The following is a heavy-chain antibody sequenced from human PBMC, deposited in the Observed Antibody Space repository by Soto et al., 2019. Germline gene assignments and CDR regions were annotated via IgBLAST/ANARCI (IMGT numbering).Heavy chain of an antibody. CDR1: GFTFDDYA. CDR2: ISWNSGSI. CDR3: AKGLPDNYDFWSGSPGYYMDV. V-gene: IGHV3-9*01. D-gene: IGHD3-3*01. J-gene: IGHJ6*03. Sequence: GGSLRLSCAASGFTFDDYAMHWVRQAPGKGLEWVSGISWNSGSIGYADSVKGRFTISRDNAKNSLYLQMNSLRAEDTALYYCAKGLPDNYDFWSGSPGYYMDVWGKGTTVTVSS.